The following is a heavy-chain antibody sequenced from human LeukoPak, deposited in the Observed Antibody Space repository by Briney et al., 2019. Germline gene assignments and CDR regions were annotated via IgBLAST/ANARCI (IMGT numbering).Heavy chain of an antibody. V-gene: IGHV4-30-4*08. CDR2: IYYSGST. J-gene: IGHJ3*02. CDR1: GGSISSGDYY. Sequence: PSETLSLTCTVSGGSISSGDYYWSWIRQPPGKGLEWIGYIYYSGSTYYNPSLKSRVTISVDTSKNQFSLKLSSVTAADTAVYYCARDGHTDAFDIWSQGTMVTVSS. CDR3: ARDGHTDAFDI.